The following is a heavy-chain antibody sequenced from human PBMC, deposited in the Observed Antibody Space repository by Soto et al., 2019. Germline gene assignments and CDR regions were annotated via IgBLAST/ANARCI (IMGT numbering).Heavy chain of an antibody. V-gene: IGHV4-4*02. CDR1: GGSISSSNW. CDR3: ARGLPRATRGADY. CDR2: INHSGST. D-gene: IGHD1-26*01. J-gene: IGHJ4*02. Sequence: SETLSLTCAVSGGSISSSNWWSWIRQPPGKGLEWIGEINHSGSTNYNPSLKSRVTISVDTSKNQFSLKLSSVTAADTAVYYCARGLPRATRGADYWGQGTLVTVS.